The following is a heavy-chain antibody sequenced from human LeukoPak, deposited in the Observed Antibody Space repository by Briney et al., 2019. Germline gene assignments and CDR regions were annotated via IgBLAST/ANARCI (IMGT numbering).Heavy chain of an antibody. J-gene: IGHJ6*02. CDR3: ARLTSGNGLDV. CDR2: IYSGNRT. Sequence: GGSLRLSCAASGFTVSNNYMTWVRQAPGKGLEWVSVIYSGNRTKYADSVKGRFIISRDNSKNTLLFQMNSLRAEDTAVYYCARLTSGNGLDVWGQGTTVTVS. D-gene: IGHD5-12*01. CDR1: GFTVSNNY. V-gene: IGHV3-66*04.